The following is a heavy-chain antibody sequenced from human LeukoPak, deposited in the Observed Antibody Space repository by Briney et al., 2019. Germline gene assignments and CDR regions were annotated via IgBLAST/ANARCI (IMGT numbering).Heavy chain of an antibody. V-gene: IGHV1-69*13. CDR3: ARDPRPDFDYGDSEYFQH. CDR2: IIPIFGTA. D-gene: IGHD4-17*01. Sequence: SVKVSCKASGGTFSSYAISWVRQAPGQGLEWMGGIIPIFGTANYAQKFQGRVTITADGSTSTAYMELSSLRSEDTAVYYCARDPRPDFDYGDSEYFQHWGQGTLVTVSS. J-gene: IGHJ1*01. CDR1: GGTFSSYA.